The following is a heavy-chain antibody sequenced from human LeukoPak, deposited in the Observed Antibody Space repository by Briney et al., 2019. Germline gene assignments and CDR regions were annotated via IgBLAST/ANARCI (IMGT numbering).Heavy chain of an antibody. V-gene: IGHV3-21*01. CDR1: GFTFSSYS. D-gene: IGHD3/OR15-3a*01. Sequence: GGSLRLSCAASGFTFSSYSMNWVRQAPGKGLEWVSSISSSSSYIYYADSVKGRLTISRDNAKNSLYLQMNSLRAEDTAVYYCARGGGLGYFDYWGQGTLVTVSS. CDR3: ARGGGLGYFDY. CDR2: ISSSSSYI. J-gene: IGHJ4*02.